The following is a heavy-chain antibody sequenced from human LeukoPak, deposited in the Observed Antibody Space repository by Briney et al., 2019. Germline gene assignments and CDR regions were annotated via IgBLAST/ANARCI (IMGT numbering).Heavy chain of an antibody. CDR3: ARVFVLDFDY. Sequence: GGSLRLSCAASGFTFSSYAMNWVRQTPGKGLEWVSVISGSGGSTNYADSVEGRFTISRDNSKNTLYLQMNSLRAEDTAVYYCARVFVLDFDYWGQGTLVTVSS. CDR1: GFTFSSYA. V-gene: IGHV3-23*01. D-gene: IGHD2-21*01. J-gene: IGHJ4*02. CDR2: ISGSGGST.